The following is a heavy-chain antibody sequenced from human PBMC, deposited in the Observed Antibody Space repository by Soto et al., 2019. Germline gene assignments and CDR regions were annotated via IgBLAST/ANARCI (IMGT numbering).Heavy chain of an antibody. J-gene: IGHJ5*02. Sequence: SETLSLTCSVSGAALNSGNYYWSWIRQVPGKGLEWIGHIYVTGAVDYNPSLRDRITISQDTSERQFSLNLRLVAAADTAVYYCARLRIATNNYKWFDPWGQGTLVTV. V-gene: IGHV4-31*03. CDR3: ARLRIATNNYKWFDP. D-gene: IGHD2-21*01. CDR1: GAALNSGNYY. CDR2: IYVTGAV.